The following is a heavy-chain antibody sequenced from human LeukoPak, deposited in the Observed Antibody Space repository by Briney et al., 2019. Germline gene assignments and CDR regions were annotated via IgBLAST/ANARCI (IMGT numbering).Heavy chain of an antibody. J-gene: IGHJ4*02. CDR3: GRDGPAEGHFCSGDTCYSG. CDR2: ISYDGSNK. D-gene: IGHD2-15*01. Sequence: PGRSLRLSCAASGFTFSSYGMHWVRQAPGKGLEWVAVISYDGSNKYYADSVKGRFTISRDKAKNSLYMQMNSLRAEDTAVYYCGRDGPAEGHFCSGDTCYSGWGQGTLVTVSS. V-gene: IGHV3-30*03. CDR1: GFTFSSYG.